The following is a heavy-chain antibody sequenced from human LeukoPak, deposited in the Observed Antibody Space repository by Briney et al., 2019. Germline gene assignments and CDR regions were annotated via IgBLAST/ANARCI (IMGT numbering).Heavy chain of an antibody. D-gene: IGHD3-10*01. CDR3: ARERTVRLLWFGELYPSPFDY. CDR1: GGSISSSSW. Sequence: PSGTLSLTCAVSGGSISSSSWWSWVRQPPGKGLEWIGEINHSGSTNYNPSLKSRVTISVDTSKNQFSLKLSSVTAADTAVYYCARERTVRLLWFGELYPSPFDYWGQGTLVTVSS. J-gene: IGHJ4*02. V-gene: IGHV4-4*02. CDR2: INHSGST.